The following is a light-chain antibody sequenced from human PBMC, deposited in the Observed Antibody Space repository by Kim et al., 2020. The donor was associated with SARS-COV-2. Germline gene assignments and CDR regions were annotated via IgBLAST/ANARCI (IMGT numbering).Light chain of an antibody. V-gene: IGKV3-11*01. Sequence: LSPGETATLSCRASQSVSSDVAWYQQKPGRAPRLLIYDASNRFPGVPDRFSGSGSGTDFTLTISSLEPEDFAVYYCQQRSNWPPHTFGQGTKLEI. J-gene: IGKJ2*01. CDR2: DAS. CDR1: QSVSSD. CDR3: QQRSNWPPHT.